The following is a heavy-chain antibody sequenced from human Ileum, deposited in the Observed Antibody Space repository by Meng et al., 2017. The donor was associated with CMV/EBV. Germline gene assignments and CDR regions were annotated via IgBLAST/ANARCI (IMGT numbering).Heavy chain of an antibody. V-gene: IGHV3-74*01. Sequence: ASGFTFSSYWMHWVRQAPGKGLVWVSRINSDGSSTSYADSVKGRFTISRDNAKNTLYLQMNSLRAEDTAVYYCARDSRGYSGYDIDYWGQGTLVTVSS. CDR2: INSDGSST. CDR1: GFTFSSYW. D-gene: IGHD5-12*01. J-gene: IGHJ4*02. CDR3: ARDSRGYSGYDIDY.